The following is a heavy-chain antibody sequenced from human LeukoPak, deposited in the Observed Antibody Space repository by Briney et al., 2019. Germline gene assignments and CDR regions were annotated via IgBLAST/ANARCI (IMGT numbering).Heavy chain of an antibody. Sequence: GGSLRLSCAASGFTFNNYDITWVRQAPGKGLEWVSAISGSGGSTYYADSVKGRFTISRDNSKNTLYLQMNSLRAEDTAVYYCAKGMFSHYDILTGYYTGHDAFDIWGQGTMVTVSS. V-gene: IGHV3-23*01. CDR1: GFTFNNYD. J-gene: IGHJ3*02. CDR3: AKGMFSHYDILTGYYTGHDAFDI. D-gene: IGHD3-9*01. CDR2: ISGSGGST.